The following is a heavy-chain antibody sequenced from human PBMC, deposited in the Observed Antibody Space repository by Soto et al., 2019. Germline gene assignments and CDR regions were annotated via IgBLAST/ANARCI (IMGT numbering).Heavy chain of an antibody. D-gene: IGHD2-8*01. V-gene: IGHV3-30*18. CDR1: GFTFRTYG. CDR2: ISFDGSNK. CDR3: AKDRLGYCSNGICYSFDN. Sequence: HVQLVESGGGVVQPGRSLRLSCVASGFTFRTYGMHWVRQAPGKGLEWVAVISFDGSNKYYADSVKGRFTVSRDQSKNTLYLQMNTLRLEDTAVYYCAKDRLGYCSNGICYSFDNWGQGTLVTVSS. J-gene: IGHJ4*02.